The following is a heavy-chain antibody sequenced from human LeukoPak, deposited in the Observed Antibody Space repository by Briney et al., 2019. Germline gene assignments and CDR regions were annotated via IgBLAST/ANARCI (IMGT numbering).Heavy chain of an antibody. V-gene: IGHV3-53*01. D-gene: IGHD4-17*01. CDR2: IYSGGST. CDR1: GFTVSSNY. CDR3: ARSTVTTMGEIDY. J-gene: IGHJ4*02. Sequence: GSLRLSCAASGFTVSSNYMSWVRQAPGKGLEWVPVIYSGGSTYYADSVKGRFTISRDNSKNTLYLQMNSLRAEDTAVYYCARSTVTTMGEIDYWGQGTLVTVSS.